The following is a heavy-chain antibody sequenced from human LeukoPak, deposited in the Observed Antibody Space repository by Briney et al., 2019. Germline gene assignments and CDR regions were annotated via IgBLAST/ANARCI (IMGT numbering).Heavy chain of an antibody. CDR2: ITTSVSTSGGGT. CDR3: AKDRPYWYFDL. V-gene: IGHV3-23*01. Sequence: GRSLRLSCAASGFTFSSYAMSWVRQAPGKGLEWVSTITTSVSTSGGGTYYADSVKGRFTISRDNSKNTLYLQTNSLRAEDTAVYYCAKDRPYWYFDLWGRGTLVTVSS. CDR1: GFTFSSYA. J-gene: IGHJ2*01. D-gene: IGHD3-16*01.